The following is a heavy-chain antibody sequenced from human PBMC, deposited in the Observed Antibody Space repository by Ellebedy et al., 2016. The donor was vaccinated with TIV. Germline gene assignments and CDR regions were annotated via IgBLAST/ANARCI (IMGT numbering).Heavy chain of an antibody. CDR3: ARSPFSSLYPDFDY. V-gene: IGHV1-18*01. CDR1: GYTFTSYG. Sequence: ASVKVSCXASGYTFTSYGISWVRQAPGQGLEWMGWISAYNGNTNYAQKLQGRVTMTTDTSTSTAYMELRSLRSDDTAVYYCARSPFSSLYPDFDYWGQGTLVTVSS. D-gene: IGHD2-2*01. J-gene: IGHJ4*02. CDR2: ISAYNGNT.